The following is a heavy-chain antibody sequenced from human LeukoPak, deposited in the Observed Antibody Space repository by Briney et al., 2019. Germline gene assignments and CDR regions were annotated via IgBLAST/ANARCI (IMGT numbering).Heavy chain of an antibody. CDR1: GFTLTDYF. D-gene: IGHD5-18*01. V-gene: IGHV3-21*01. Sequence: KPGGSLRLSCAASGFTLTDYFMTWIRQAPGKGLEWVSSISTSSSYIYYADSVKGRFTISRDNAKNSLYLQMNSLRAEDTAVYYCARALGYSYGPPKDWYFDYWGQGTLVTVSS. CDR2: ISTSSSYI. J-gene: IGHJ4*02. CDR3: ARALGYSYGPPKDWYFDY.